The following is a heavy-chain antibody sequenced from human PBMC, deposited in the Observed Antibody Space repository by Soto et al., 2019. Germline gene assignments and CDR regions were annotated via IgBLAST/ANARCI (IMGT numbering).Heavy chain of an antibody. V-gene: IGHV1-69*12. Sequence: QVQLVQSGAAVKKPGSSVKVSCKASGGTFSSYAISWVRQAPGQGLEWMGGIIPIFGTANYAQKFQGRVTITADESTSTAYMELSSLRSEDTAVYYCARSASDYYDSSGYSDYWGQGTLVTVSS. J-gene: IGHJ4*02. CDR3: ARSASDYYDSSGYSDY. CDR2: IIPIFGTA. CDR1: GGTFSSYA. D-gene: IGHD3-22*01.